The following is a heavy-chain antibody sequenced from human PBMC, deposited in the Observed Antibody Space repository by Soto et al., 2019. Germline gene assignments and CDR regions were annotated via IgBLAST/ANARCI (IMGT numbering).Heavy chain of an antibody. Sequence: PSETLSLTCTVSGGTISSGGYYWSWIRQHPGKGLEWIGYIYYSGSTYYNPSLKSRVTISVDTSKNQFSLKLSSVTAADTAVYYCARSTIQLWPRARWFDPWGQGTLVTVSS. CDR2: IYYSGST. V-gene: IGHV4-31*03. J-gene: IGHJ5*02. CDR3: ARSTIQLWPRARWFDP. CDR1: GGTISSGGYY. D-gene: IGHD5-18*01.